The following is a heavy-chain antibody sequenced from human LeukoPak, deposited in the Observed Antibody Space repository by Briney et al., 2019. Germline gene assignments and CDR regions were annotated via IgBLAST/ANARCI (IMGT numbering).Heavy chain of an antibody. J-gene: IGHJ4*02. CDR3: AKDYPSSLVDY. CDR1: GFTFSTYA. CDR2: ISGSGGST. Sequence: GGSLRLSCAASGFTFSTYAMSWVRLAPGKGLEWVSGISGSGGSTYYADSVKGRFTSSRDNSKNTLYMQMNSLRAEDTAVYYCAKDYPSSLVDYWGQGTLVTVSS. D-gene: IGHD6-6*01. V-gene: IGHV3-23*01.